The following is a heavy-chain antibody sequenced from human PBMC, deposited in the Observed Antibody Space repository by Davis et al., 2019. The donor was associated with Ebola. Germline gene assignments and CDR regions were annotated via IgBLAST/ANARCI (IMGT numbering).Heavy chain of an antibody. J-gene: IGHJ4*02. D-gene: IGHD3-3*02. Sequence: GESLKTHRKGPGYTFTTFWLGRVRPMPGKGPEWMVIIYPGDADPRYSLSFQGQVTISADKSHSTAYLQWSSLKASDTGMYYCARRGGWSGAFLDYWGQGTLVTVSS. CDR3: ARRGGWSGAFLDY. CDR2: IYPGDADP. CDR1: GYTFTTFW. V-gene: IGHV5-51*01.